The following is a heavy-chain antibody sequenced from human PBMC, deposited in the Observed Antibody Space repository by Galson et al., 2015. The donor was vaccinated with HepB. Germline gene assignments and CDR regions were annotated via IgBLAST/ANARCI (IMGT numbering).Heavy chain of an antibody. CDR2: ISSIGSTI. J-gene: IGHJ4*02. D-gene: IGHD1-26*01. V-gene: IGHV3-11*01. Sequence: SLRLSCAASGFTFSDYYMSWIRQAPGEGLEWVSGISSIGSTIYYAGSVKGRFTISRDNAKNLVYLQMNGLRAEDTAVYYCARGDGSFYGGIDYWGQGTLVTVSS. CDR3: ARGDGSFYGGIDY. CDR1: GFTFSDYY.